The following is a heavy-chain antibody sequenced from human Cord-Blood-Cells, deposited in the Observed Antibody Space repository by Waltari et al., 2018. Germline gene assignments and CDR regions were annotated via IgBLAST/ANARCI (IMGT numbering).Heavy chain of an antibody. V-gene: IGHV4-34*01. CDR2: INHSGST. CDR1: GGSFSGYY. CDR3: ARAVVVPAAMGGNWFDP. D-gene: IGHD2-2*01. J-gene: IGHJ5*02. Sequence: QVQLQQWGAGLLKPSETLSLTCAVYGGSFSGYYWGWIRQPPGKGLEWIGEINHSGSTNYNPSLKSRVTISVDTSKNQFSLKLSSVTAADTAVYYCARAVVVPAAMGGNWFDPWGQGTLVTVSS.